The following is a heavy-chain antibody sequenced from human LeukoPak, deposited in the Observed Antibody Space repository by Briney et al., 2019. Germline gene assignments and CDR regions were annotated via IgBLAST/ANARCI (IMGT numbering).Heavy chain of an antibody. Sequence: GGSLRLSCAASGFTFSSYSMNWVRQAPGKGLEWVGRIKSKTDGGTTDYAAPVKGRFTISRDDSKNTLYLQMNSLKTEDTAVYYCTSARITMVRGGEYYYYYYYMDVWGKGTTVTISS. CDR1: GFTFSSYS. CDR3: TSARITMVRGGEYYYYYYYMDV. CDR2: IKSKTDGGTT. J-gene: IGHJ6*03. D-gene: IGHD3-10*01. V-gene: IGHV3-15*01.